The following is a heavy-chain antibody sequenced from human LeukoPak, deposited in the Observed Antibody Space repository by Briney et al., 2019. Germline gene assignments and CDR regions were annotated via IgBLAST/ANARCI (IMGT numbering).Heavy chain of an antibody. CDR2: INHSGST. V-gene: IGHV4-34*01. CDR3: ARRRYSYYYYMDV. J-gene: IGHJ6*03. CDR1: GGSFSGYY. Sequence: PSETLSLTCAVYGGSFSGYYWSWIRQPPGKGLEWIAEINHSGSTNYNPSLKSRVTISVDTSKNQFSLKLSSVTAADTAVYYCARRRYSYYYYMDVWGKGTTVTVSS.